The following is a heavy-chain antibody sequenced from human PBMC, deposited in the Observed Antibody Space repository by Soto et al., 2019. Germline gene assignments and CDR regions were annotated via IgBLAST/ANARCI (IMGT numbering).Heavy chain of an antibody. CDR1: GYTFTSYG. V-gene: IGHV1-18*01. CDR3: ARDTARLTIFVVVPPTWGYYYGMDV. Sequence: ASVKVSCKASGYTFTSYGISWVRQAPGQGLEWMGWISAYNGNTNYAQKLQGRVTMTTDTSTSTAYMELRSLRSDDTAVYYCARDTARLTIFVVVPPTWGYYYGMDVWGQGTTVTVSS. J-gene: IGHJ6*02. D-gene: IGHD3-3*01. CDR2: ISAYNGNT.